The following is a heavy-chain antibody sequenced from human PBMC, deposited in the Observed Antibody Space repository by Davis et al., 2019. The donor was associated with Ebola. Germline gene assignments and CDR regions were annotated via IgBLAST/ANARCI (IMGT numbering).Heavy chain of an antibody. Sequence: PGGSLRLSCEASGFTFSNVWMNWVRQAPGKGLEYIGHIKNRLGGGTTDYAAPVKGRFTISRDDSKNMLYLQMDSLKVEDTGVYYCAVNRDASCFGVWGQGTVVTVSS. J-gene: IGHJ4*03. CDR2: IKNRLGGGTT. D-gene: IGHD5-24*01. V-gene: IGHV3-15*01. CDR1: GFTFSNVW. CDR3: AVNRDASCFGV.